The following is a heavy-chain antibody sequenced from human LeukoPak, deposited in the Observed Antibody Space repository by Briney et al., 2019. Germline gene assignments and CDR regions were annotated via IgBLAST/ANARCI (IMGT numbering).Heavy chain of an antibody. D-gene: IGHD6-6*01. J-gene: IGHJ4*02. CDR3: ASPRAYSSLGPIDY. CDR2: IIPIFGTA. V-gene: IGHV1-69*05. Sequence: SVKVSCKASGGTFSSYAISWVRQAPRQGLEWMGGIIPIFGTANYAQKFQGRVTITTDESTSTAYMELSSLRSEDTAVYYCASPRAYSSLGPIDYWGQGTLVTVSS. CDR1: GGTFSSYA.